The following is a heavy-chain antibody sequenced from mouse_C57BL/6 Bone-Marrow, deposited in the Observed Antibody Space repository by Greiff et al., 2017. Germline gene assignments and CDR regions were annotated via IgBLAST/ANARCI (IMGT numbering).Heavy chain of an antibody. CDR1: GYTFTDYE. Sequence: VQLQESGAELVRPGASVTLSCKASGYTFTDYEMHWVKQTPVHGLEWIGAIDPETGGTAYNQKFKGKAILTVDKSSSTAYMELRSLTSEDSAVYYCNLVFAYWGQGTLVTVSA. CDR3: NLVFAY. D-gene: IGHD6-1*01. J-gene: IGHJ3*01. V-gene: IGHV1-15*01. CDR2: IDPETGGT.